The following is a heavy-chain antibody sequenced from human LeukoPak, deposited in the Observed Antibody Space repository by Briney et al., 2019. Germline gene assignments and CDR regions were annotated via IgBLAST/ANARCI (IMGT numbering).Heavy chain of an antibody. CDR3: ARVAYSGYDNRGGFDY. J-gene: IGHJ4*02. D-gene: IGHD5-12*01. CDR1: GFTFSSYW. Sequence: GGSLRLSCAASGFTFSSYWMSWVRQAPGKGLEWVANIKQDGSEKYYVDSVKGRFTISRDNAKNSLYLQMNSLRAEDTAVYYCARVAYSGYDNRGGFDYWGQGTLVTVSS. CDR2: IKQDGSEK. V-gene: IGHV3-7*03.